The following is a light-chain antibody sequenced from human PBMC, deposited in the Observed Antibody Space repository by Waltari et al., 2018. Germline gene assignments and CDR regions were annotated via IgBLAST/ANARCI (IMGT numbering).Light chain of an antibody. V-gene: IGKV3-15*01. Sequence: EIVMTQSPVILPVSLGQRVTLSGRASQSVSSNLAWYHQRPGQAPRLLIYATSTRATGVPARCSGSGSGTEFSLTISSLQSEDLAVYYCQQYNIGATFGPGTKVDIK. CDR3: QQYNIGAT. CDR1: QSVSSN. J-gene: IGKJ3*01. CDR2: ATS.